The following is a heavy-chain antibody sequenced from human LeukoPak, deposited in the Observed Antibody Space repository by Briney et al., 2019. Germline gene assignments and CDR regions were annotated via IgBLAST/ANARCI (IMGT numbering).Heavy chain of an antibody. CDR3: ATLYGGQPADGY. D-gene: IGHD3-16*01. CDR2: IYSGQNT. J-gene: IGHJ4*02. V-gene: IGHV3-53*01. Sequence: PGGSLRLSCAASGFIVTNNYMSWVRRAPGKGLEWVSAIYSGQNTEYAASVRGRFTISRDNSRNTLYLQMKSLRTEDTAVYYCATLYGGQPADGYWGQGTLVTVST. CDR1: GFIVTNNY.